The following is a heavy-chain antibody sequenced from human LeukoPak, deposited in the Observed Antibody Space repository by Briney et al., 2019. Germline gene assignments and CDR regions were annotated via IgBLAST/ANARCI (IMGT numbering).Heavy chain of an antibody. CDR2: IYTSGST. Sequence: SETLSLTCTVSGGSLSSYYWSWIRQPAGKGLEWIGRIYTSGSTNYNPSLKSRVTMSVDTSKNQFSLKLSSVTAADTAVYYCARDDYYYDTCGYYYFDYWGQGTLVTVSS. CDR1: GGSLSSYY. V-gene: IGHV4-4*07. D-gene: IGHD3-22*01. CDR3: ARDDYYYDTCGYYYFDY. J-gene: IGHJ4*02.